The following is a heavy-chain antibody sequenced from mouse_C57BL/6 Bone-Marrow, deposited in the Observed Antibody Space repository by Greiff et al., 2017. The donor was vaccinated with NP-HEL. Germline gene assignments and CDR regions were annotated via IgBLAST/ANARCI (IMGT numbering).Heavy chain of an antibody. CDR1: GYAFSSSW. V-gene: IGHV1-82*01. D-gene: IGHD1-1*01. CDR3: ARSGHYGSSCCYWYFDV. J-gene: IGHJ1*03. CDR2: IYPGDGDT. Sequence: QVQLQQSGPELVKPGASVKISCKASGYAFSSSWMNWVKQRPGKGLEWIGRIYPGDGDTNYNGKFKGKATLTADKSSSTAYMQLSSLTSEDSAVYFCARSGHYGSSCCYWYFDVWGTGTTVTVSS.